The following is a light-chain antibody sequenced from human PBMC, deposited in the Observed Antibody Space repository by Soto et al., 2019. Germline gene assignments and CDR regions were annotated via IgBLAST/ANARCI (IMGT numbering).Light chain of an antibody. CDR1: QSLSRW. Sequence: DIQMTQSPSTLSASVGDRVTITCRASQSLSRWLAWYQQKPGKVPKLLIYDASSLESGVPSRFSGSGFGTEFTLTISSLQPDDFATYYCQQYNSYSWTFGQGTKVEIK. V-gene: IGKV1-5*01. J-gene: IGKJ1*01. CDR3: QQYNSYSWT. CDR2: DAS.